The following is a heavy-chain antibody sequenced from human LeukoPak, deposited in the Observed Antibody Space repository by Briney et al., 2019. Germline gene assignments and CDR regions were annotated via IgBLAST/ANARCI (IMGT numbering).Heavy chain of an antibody. J-gene: IGHJ6*03. D-gene: IGHD6-13*01. V-gene: IGHV1-2*02. Sequence: ASVKVSCKASGYTFTGYYMHWVRQAPGQGLEWMGWINPNSGGTNYAQKFQGRVTMTRDTSISTAYMELSRLRSDDTAVYYCARDGDSSSWVRYYYYYMDVWGKGTTVTVSS. CDR1: GYTFTGYY. CDR2: INPNSGGT. CDR3: ARDGDSSSWVRYYYYYMDV.